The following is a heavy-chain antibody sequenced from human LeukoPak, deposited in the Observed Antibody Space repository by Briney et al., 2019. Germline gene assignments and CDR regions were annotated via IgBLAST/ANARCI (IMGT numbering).Heavy chain of an antibody. V-gene: IGHV4-59*01. J-gene: IGHJ4*02. Sequence: SETLSLTCTVSGVSISSYYWTWIRQPPGKGLEWIGYISYSGNTKYNPSLKSRVTISVGTSKNQFSLKLSSVTAADTAVYYCARGLYYDSSTPSGYWGQGTLVTVSS. CDR2: ISYSGNT. CDR1: GVSISSYY. D-gene: IGHD3-22*01. CDR3: ARGLYYDSSTPSGY.